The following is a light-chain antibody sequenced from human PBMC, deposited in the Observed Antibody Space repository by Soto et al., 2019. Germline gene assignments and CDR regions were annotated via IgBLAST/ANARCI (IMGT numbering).Light chain of an antibody. CDR1: RSVSSN. J-gene: IGKJ1*01. V-gene: IGKV3-15*01. Sequence: EMVMTQSPPTLSLSPGERATLSCRASRSVSSNLAWYQQKPGQAPRLLIYGASTRATGIPARFSGSGSGTEFTLTICSLQPEDFAVYYCQQYNNWPRTFGQGTRVDI. CDR2: GAS. CDR3: QQYNNWPRT.